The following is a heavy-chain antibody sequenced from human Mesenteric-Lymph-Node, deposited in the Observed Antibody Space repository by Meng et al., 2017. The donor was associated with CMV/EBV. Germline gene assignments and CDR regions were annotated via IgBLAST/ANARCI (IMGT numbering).Heavy chain of an antibody. Sequence: GGSLRLSCVASGFTFNGHWMSWVRQAPGKGLEWVANIKQDGSEKYYVDSVKGRFTFSRDNSKNKLYMQMNSLRAEDTDVYYCAKDPNDFWSGYFYYFDYWGQGTLVTVSS. J-gene: IGHJ4*02. V-gene: IGHV3-7*03. D-gene: IGHD3-3*01. CDR3: AKDPNDFWSGYFYYFDY. CDR2: IKQDGSEK. CDR1: GFTFNGHW.